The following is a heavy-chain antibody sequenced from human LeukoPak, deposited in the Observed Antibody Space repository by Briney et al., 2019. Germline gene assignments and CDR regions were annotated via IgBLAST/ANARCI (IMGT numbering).Heavy chain of an antibody. Sequence: SETLSLTCTVSGGSFSSSDYYWGWIRQPPGKGLEWIGRIHYSGTTYYNPSLKSRVTISVDTSKNQFSLKLSSVTATDTAVYYCARQARENWFDPWGQGTLVTVSS. V-gene: IGHV4-39*01. CDR1: GGSFSSSDYY. CDR2: IHYSGTT. CDR3: ARQARENWFDP. J-gene: IGHJ5*02.